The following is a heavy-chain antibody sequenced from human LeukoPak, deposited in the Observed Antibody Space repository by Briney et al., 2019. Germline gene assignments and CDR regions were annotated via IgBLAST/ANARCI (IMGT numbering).Heavy chain of an antibody. Sequence: PGGSLRLSCAASGFTVSSNYMSWVRQAPGKGLEWVSVIYSGGSTYYADSVKGRFTISRDNSKNTLYLQMNSLRAEDTAVYYCARDRGGSYSHLDYWGQGTLVTVSS. CDR2: IYSGGST. J-gene: IGHJ4*02. D-gene: IGHD1-26*01. CDR1: GFTVSSNY. V-gene: IGHV3-66*01. CDR3: ARDRGGSYSHLDY.